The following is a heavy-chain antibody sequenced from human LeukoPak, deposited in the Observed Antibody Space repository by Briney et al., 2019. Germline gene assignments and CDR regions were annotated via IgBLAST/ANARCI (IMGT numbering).Heavy chain of an antibody. CDR1: GFPFTTYW. CDR3: AFWHFWRGYHFEY. Sequence: GGSLRLSCVASGFPFTTYWMSWVRQAPGKGLEWVANIKDDGSETYSVDSVKGRVTLSRDNANISIYLQMNSLTTDYTAAYYCAFWHFWRGYHFEYWGKGAHVTVSS. D-gene: IGHD3-3*02. CDR2: IKDDGSET. J-gene: IGHJ4*02. V-gene: IGHV3-7*01.